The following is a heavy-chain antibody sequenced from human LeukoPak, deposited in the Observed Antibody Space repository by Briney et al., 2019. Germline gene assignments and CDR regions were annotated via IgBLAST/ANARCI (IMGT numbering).Heavy chain of an antibody. J-gene: IGHJ4*02. CDR2: VHLSGRT. CDR3: AREGGPYRPLDY. V-gene: IGHV4-4*02. CDR1: GGPISSTNW. Sequence: SGTLSLTCGVSGGPISSTNWWTWVRQPPGEGLEWIGEVHLSGRTNYNPSLESRVTMSVDMSENHISLKLTSVTAANTAVYYCAREGGPYRPLDYSGQGTLVTVSS.